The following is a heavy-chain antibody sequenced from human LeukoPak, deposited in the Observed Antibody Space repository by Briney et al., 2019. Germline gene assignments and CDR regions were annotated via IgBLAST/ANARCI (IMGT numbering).Heavy chain of an antibody. V-gene: IGHV3-23*01. CDR3: AKDNGSGSYPSD. J-gene: IGHJ4*02. CDR1: GFTFSSYA. CDR2: ISGSGGST. Sequence: GGSLRLSCAAPGFTFSSYAMSWVRQAPVKGLEWVSAISGSGGSTYYADSVKGRFTISRDNSKNTLYLQMNSLRAEDTAVYYCAKDNGSGSYPSDWGQGTLVTVSS. D-gene: IGHD3-10*01.